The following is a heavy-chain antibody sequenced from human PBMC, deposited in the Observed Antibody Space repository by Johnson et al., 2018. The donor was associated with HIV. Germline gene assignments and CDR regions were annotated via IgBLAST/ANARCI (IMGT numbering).Heavy chain of an antibody. Sequence: VQLVESGGGLVKPEGSLRLSCAASGFTFSDYYMSWIRQAPGKGLEWVSYISSGGNSIHYADSVKGRFTISRDNVKNSLYLQMNSLRAEDTAVYYCAKGIAAPHDAFDIWGQGTMVTVSS. D-gene: IGHD6-6*01. CDR1: GFTFSDYY. CDR2: ISSGGNSI. J-gene: IGHJ3*02. CDR3: AKGIAAPHDAFDI. V-gene: IGHV3-11*04.